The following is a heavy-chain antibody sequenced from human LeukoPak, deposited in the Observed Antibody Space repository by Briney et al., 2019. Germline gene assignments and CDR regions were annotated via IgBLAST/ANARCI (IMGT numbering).Heavy chain of an antibody. D-gene: IGHD6-19*01. J-gene: IGHJ6*02. CDR2: ISSSSYI. Sequence: GGSLRLSCAASGFTFSNYPMTWVRQAPGKGLEWVSSISSSSYIYYADSVKGRFTISRDNAKNSLYLQMNSLRAEDTAVYYCARDRGQWLPSEYYYYGMDVWGQGTTVTVSS. CDR3: ARDRGQWLPSEYYYYGMDV. CDR1: GFTFSNYP. V-gene: IGHV3-21*01.